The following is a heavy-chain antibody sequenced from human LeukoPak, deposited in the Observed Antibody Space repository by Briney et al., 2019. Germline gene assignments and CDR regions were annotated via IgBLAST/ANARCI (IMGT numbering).Heavy chain of an antibody. Sequence: PGGALRLSCAASGFTFSSYAMSWVRQAPGEGGEWGSEISGSGGSTYYADSVKGRFTITRENTKNMLYLQMNSLRTEDTAVYYCAKHSAQRSVDIVATMGVWGQGTLVTVSS. D-gene: IGHD5-12*01. CDR3: AKHSAQRSVDIVATMGV. V-gene: IGHV3-23*01. CDR2: ISGSGGST. J-gene: IGHJ4*02. CDR1: GFTFSSYA.